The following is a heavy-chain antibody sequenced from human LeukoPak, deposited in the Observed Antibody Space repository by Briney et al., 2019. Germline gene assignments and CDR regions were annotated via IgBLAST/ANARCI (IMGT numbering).Heavy chain of an antibody. Sequence: PGGTLRLSCAASGFTFSGSALHWVRQASGKGLEWVGRIRSTANGYATAYAASVKGRFTISRDDSKNTAYLQMDSLKTEDTAVDYCTGNYYGAGSYADFDYWGQGTLVTVSS. CDR2: IRSTANGYAT. CDR1: GFTFSGSA. D-gene: IGHD3-10*01. J-gene: IGHJ4*02. CDR3: TGNYYGAGSYADFDY. V-gene: IGHV3-73*01.